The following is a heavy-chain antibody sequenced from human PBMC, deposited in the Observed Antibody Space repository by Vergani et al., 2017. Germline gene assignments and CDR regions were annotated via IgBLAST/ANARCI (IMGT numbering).Heavy chain of an antibody. J-gene: IGHJ5*02. V-gene: IGHV4-61*02. CDR2: MYSSGST. Sequence: QVQLEESGPGLVKPSQTLSLTCSVSVDSISSSTYYWSWIRPPAGRGLEWIGRMYSSGSTSYNPSLKSRVSISVDTSKNQFSLRLSSVTAADTAVYYCARGSTYTRGFDPWSQGTLVTVSS. CDR3: ARGSTYTRGFDP. CDR1: VDSISSSTYY.